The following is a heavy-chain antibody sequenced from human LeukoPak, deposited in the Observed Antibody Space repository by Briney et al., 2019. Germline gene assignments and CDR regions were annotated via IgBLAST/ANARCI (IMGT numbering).Heavy chain of an antibody. V-gene: IGHV3-23*01. CDR2: ISGSGGST. CDR3: AKGLAGRFDY. J-gene: IGHJ4*02. CDR1: GFTFSSYG. D-gene: IGHD6-19*01. Sequence: PGGSLRLSCAASGFTFSSYGMSWVRQAPGKGREWVSAISGSGGSTYYADSVKGRFTISRDNSKNTLYLQMNSLRAEDTAVYYCAKGLAGRFDYWGQGTLVTVSS.